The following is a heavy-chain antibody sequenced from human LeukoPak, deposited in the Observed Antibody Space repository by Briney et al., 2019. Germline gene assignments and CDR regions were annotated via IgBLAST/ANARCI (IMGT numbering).Heavy chain of an antibody. CDR3: AKQRWFGELLKDY. D-gene: IGHD3-10*01. CDR2: ISGSGGST. CDR1: GFTFSSYA. V-gene: IGHV3-23*01. Sequence: GGSLRPSCAASGFTFSSYAMSWVRQAPGKGLEWVSAISGSGGSTYYADSVKGRFTISRDNSKNTLYLQMNSLRAEDTAVYYCAKQRWFGELLKDYWGQGTLVTVSS. J-gene: IGHJ4*02.